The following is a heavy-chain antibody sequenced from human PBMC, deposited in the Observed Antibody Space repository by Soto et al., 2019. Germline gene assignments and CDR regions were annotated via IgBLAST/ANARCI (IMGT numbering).Heavy chain of an antibody. CDR3: ARDQDVVVTGSAFDI. J-gene: IGHJ3*02. CDR2: IWHNGRNE. CDR1: GFIFSTYG. Sequence: GGSLRLSCEASGFIFSTYGMHWVRQTPGKGLEWVALIWHNGRNEFYADSVKGRFSISRDNSRDTVYLQMNSLRADDTAVYYCARDQDVVVTGSAFDIWGQGTLVTVSS. D-gene: IGHD2-21*02. V-gene: IGHV3-33*01.